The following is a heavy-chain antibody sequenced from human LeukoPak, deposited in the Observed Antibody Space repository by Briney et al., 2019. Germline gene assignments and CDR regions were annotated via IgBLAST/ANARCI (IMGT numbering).Heavy chain of an antibody. CDR3: ARGPVAAAGTRFADY. V-gene: IGHV1-69*05. CDR1: GGTFRSYA. D-gene: IGHD6-13*01. J-gene: IGHJ4*02. Sequence: ASVKVSCKASGGTFRSYAISRVRQAPGQGLEWMGRIIPIFGTATYAQKFQGRVTITTDEPTSTAYMELSSRRSEDPAVYYCARGPVAAAGTRFADYWGQGTLVTVS. CDR2: IIPIFGTA.